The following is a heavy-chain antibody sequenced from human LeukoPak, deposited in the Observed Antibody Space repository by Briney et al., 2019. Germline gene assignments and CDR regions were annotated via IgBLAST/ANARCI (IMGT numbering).Heavy chain of an antibody. D-gene: IGHD6-19*01. CDR1: GGSMRSYF. CDR3: ARREGSSGRGFDY. Sequence: SETLSLTCTVSGGSMRSYFWSWIRQPPGKGREWIAYIYYSGNTDYNPSLQSRVTISVDTSKNQFSLNLSSVTASDTAVYYCARREGSSGRGFDYWGQGTLVTVSS. V-gene: IGHV4-59*08. CDR2: IYYSGNT. J-gene: IGHJ4*02.